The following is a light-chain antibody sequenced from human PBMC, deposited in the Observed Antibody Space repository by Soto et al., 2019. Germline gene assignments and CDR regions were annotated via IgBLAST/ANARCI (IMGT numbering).Light chain of an antibody. CDR3: TSYAGSNIWV. Sequence: QSVLTQPPSASGSLGQSVTISCTGTSSDVGAYKYVSWYQQYTGKAPKLMIYEVSKRPSGVPDRFSGSKSGKTASLTVSGLQPEDEDDYHCTSYAGSNIWVFGRGTKLTVL. CDR2: EVS. CDR1: SSDVGAYKY. J-gene: IGLJ3*02. V-gene: IGLV2-8*01.